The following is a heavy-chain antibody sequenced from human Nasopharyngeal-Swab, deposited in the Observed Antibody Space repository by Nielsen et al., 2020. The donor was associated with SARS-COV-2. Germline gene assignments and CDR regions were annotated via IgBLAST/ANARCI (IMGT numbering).Heavy chain of an antibody. J-gene: IGHJ6*02. CDR1: GFTFSSYT. V-gene: IGHV3-21*01. Sequence: GESLKISCAASGFTFSSYTVNWVRQAPGKGLEWVSSISSSGTYIYYADSVKGRFTISRDNAENSLYLQMDSLRADDTAVYYCARDYGIGAYFYYGMDVWGQGTTVTVSS. CDR3: ARDYGIGAYFYYGMDV. CDR2: ISSSGTYI. D-gene: IGHD3-10*01.